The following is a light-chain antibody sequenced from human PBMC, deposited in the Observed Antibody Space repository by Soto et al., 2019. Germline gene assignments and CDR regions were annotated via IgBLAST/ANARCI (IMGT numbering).Light chain of an antibody. CDR2: DLT. V-gene: IGLV2-14*01. Sequence: QSALTQPASVSGSPGQSITISCTGTSSDVGGYNYVSWYQQLPGKAPKLMIYDLTNRPSGVSNRFSGSKSGNTASLTISGLQADDEADYYCSSYTTSSTVVFGGGTKVTVL. CDR3: SSYTTSSTVV. J-gene: IGLJ2*01. CDR1: SSDVGGYNY.